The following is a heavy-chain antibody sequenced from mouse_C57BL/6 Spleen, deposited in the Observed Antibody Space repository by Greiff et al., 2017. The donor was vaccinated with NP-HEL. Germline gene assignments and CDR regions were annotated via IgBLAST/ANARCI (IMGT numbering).Heavy chain of an antibody. J-gene: IGHJ2*01. D-gene: IGHD1-1*01. CDR1: GYSITSGYY. Sequence: EVQLQQSGPGLVKPSQSLSLTCSVTGYSITSGYYWNWIRQFPGNKLEWMGYISYDGSNNYNPSLKNRISITRDTSKNQFFLKLNSVTTEDTATYYCARDRDGSSFYFDYWGQGTTLTVSS. CDR2: ISYDGSN. V-gene: IGHV3-6*01. CDR3: ARDRDGSSFYFDY.